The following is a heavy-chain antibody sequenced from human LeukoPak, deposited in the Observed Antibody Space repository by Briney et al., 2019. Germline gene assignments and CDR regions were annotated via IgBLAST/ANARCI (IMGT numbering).Heavy chain of an antibody. D-gene: IGHD3-10*01. CDR3: ARVPSASLGEFPDY. Sequence: PSGTLSLTCAVSGGSISSSNWWSWVLQPPGKGLEWIGEIYHSGSTNYNPSLKSRVTISVDKSKNQFSLKLSSVTAEDTAVYYCARVPSASLGEFPDYWGQGTLVTVSS. J-gene: IGHJ4*02. V-gene: IGHV4-4*02. CDR2: IYHSGST. CDR1: GGSISSSNW.